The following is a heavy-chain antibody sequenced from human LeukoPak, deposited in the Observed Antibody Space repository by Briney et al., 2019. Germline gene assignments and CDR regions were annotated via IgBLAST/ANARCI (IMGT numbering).Heavy chain of an antibody. CDR1: GYTFRSYW. CDR2: IYPGDSDT. D-gene: IGHD3-9*01. Sequence: GESLKVSCEGSGYTFRSYWIGWVRQRPGEGLEWMGIIYPGDSDTTYSPSFQGQVTISADKSINTAYPQWSSLKASDTAVYYCARRYFDSDGRSFDFWGQGTLVTVSS. J-gene: IGHJ4*02. V-gene: IGHV5-51*01. CDR3: ARRYFDSDGRSFDF.